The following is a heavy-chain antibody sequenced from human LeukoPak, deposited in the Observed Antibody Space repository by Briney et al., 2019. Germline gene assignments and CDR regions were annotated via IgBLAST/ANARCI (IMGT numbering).Heavy chain of an antibody. J-gene: IGHJ4*02. V-gene: IGHV4-4*07. CDR1: GAXISNYF. CDR3: AREPGDY. Sequence: SETLSLTCTVSGAXISNYFWSWIRQPAGRGLEWIGRIDTTGSSNSNPSLKSRITMSVDTSKNQLSLNLSSVTAADTAVYHCAREPGDYWGQGTLVTVSS. CDR2: IDTTGSS.